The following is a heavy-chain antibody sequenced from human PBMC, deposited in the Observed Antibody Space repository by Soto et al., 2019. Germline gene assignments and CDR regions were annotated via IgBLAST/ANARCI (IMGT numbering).Heavy chain of an antibody. CDR2: ISDISYT. Sequence: PETLSLTSRVSGITITYINNHNCRRFRLPPGKGLEWIGYISDISYTSYNPSLKGRVSISVDTSKNQFSLTLASVTAADTAVYYCARQGFGVLHGLVDVWGQGTTVT. D-gene: IGHD3-10*01. CDR1: GITITYINNHN. V-gene: IGHV4-61*05. CDR3: ARQGFGVLHGLVDV. J-gene: IGHJ6*02.